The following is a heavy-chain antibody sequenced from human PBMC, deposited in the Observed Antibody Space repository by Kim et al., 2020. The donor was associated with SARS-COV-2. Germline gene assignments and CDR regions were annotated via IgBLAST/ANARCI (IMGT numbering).Heavy chain of an antibody. CDR1: GFTFSSYS. J-gene: IGHJ4*02. CDR3: ASSSPYYDTFGVAGPVY. V-gene: IGHV3-21*01. D-gene: IGHD3-22*01. CDR2: ISSSSSYI. Sequence: GGSLRLSCAASGFTFSSYSMNWVRQAPGKGLEWVSSISSSSSYIYYADSVKGRFTISRDNAKNSLYLQMNSLRAEDTAVYYCASSSPYYDTFGVAGPVYWGQGTLVTVSS.